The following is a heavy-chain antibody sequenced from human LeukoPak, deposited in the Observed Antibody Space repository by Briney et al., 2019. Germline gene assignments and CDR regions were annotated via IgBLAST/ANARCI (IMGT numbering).Heavy chain of an antibody. V-gene: IGHV3-33*01. CDR2: IWYDGSNK. CDR3: AREDHGTLDY. CDR1: GFTFSSYG. D-gene: IGHD1-14*01. J-gene: IGHJ4*02. Sequence: PGRSLRLSCAASGFTFSSYGMHWVRQAPGKGLEWVAVIWYDGSNKYYANSVKGRFTISRDNSKNTLYLQMNSLRAEDTAVYYCAREDHGTLDYWGQGTLVTVSS.